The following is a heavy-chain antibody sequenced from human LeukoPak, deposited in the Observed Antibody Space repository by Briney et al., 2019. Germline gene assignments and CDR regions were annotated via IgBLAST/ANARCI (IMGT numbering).Heavy chain of an antibody. V-gene: IGHV3-15*01. Sequence: PGGSLRLSCTASGFTFSTAFMNWVRQAPGEGLEWVARITSKSYEGTTDYAAPVKGRFTISRDDSKNTLYLQMNSLEIEDTAVYYCSTAFYGAPLAWGQGTLVTVSS. CDR3: STAFYGAPLA. CDR1: GFTFSTAF. CDR2: ITSKSYEGTT. D-gene: IGHD4-17*01. J-gene: IGHJ5*02.